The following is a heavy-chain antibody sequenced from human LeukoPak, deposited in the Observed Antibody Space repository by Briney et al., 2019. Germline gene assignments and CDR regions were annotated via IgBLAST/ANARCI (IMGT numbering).Heavy chain of an antibody. D-gene: IGHD6-13*01. Sequence: GASVKVSCKASGYTFTSYAMHWVRQAPGQRLEWMGWINAGNGNTKYSQKFQGRVTITRDTSASTAYMELSSLRSEDTAMYYCARDSSSWYNWFDPWGQGTLVTVSS. J-gene: IGHJ5*02. CDR2: INAGNGNT. CDR3: ARDSSSWYNWFDP. V-gene: IGHV1-3*01. CDR1: GYTFTSYA.